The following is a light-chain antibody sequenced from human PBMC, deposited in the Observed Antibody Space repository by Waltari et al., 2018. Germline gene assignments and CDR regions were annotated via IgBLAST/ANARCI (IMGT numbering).Light chain of an antibody. CDR3: QKYNDVPQP. CDR1: QDIYIQ. V-gene: IGKV1-27*01. Sequence: DIQMTQSPSSLSAAVGDRVTITCRASQDIYIQLTWYQQKPGKHTKLLIYGASTLHSGVPSRFSGRGSGTDFTLTISRLEPEDFATYYCQKYNDVPQPFGGGTKVEMK. CDR2: GAS. J-gene: IGKJ4*01.